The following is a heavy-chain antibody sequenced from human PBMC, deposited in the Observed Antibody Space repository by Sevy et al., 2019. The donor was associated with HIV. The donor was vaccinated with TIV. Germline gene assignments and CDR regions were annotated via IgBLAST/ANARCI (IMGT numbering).Heavy chain of an antibody. Sequence: GGSLRLSCAASGFTFSSYSMNWVRQAPGKGLEWVSYISSGFSTIHYADSVKGRFTISRDNAKNSLYLQMNRLRAEDTAVYYCAVDNGDYFLSTSVFDYWGQGTLVTVSS. CDR2: ISSGFSTI. CDR1: GFTFSSYS. CDR3: AVDNGDYFLSTSVFDY. J-gene: IGHJ4*02. V-gene: IGHV3-48*01. D-gene: IGHD4-17*01.